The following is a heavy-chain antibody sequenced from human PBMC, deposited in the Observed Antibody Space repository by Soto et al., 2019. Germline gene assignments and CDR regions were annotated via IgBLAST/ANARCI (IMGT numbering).Heavy chain of an antibody. CDR3: ARVRRYRSSWYYSSGMDV. J-gene: IGHJ6*02. V-gene: IGHV4-34*01. D-gene: IGHD6-13*01. CDR2: INHSGST. Sequence: SETLSLTCAVYGGSFSGYYWSWIRQPPGKGLEWIGEINHSGSTNYNPSLKSRVTISVDTSKNQFSLKLSSVTAADTAVYYCARVRRYRSSWYYSSGMDVWGQGTTGTGS. CDR1: GGSFSGYY.